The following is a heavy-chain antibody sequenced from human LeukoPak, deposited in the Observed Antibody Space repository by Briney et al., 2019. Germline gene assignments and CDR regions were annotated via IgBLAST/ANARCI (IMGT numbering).Heavy chain of an antibody. J-gene: IGHJ4*02. Sequence: SETLSLTSTVSGGSISSGSYYWSWIRQPAGKGLEWIGRIYTSGSTNYNPSLKSRVTISVDTSKNQFSLKLSSVTAADTAVYYCARDDPLGYWGQGTLVTVSS. V-gene: IGHV4-61*02. CDR2: IYTSGST. CDR3: ARDDPLGY. CDR1: GGSISSGSYY.